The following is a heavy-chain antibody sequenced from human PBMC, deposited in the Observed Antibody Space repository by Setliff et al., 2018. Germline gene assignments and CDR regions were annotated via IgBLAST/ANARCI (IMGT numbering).Heavy chain of an antibody. CDR2: VIPMSTTP. D-gene: IGHD2-15*01. CDR3: ARNENCSGGTCHIYYHHGMDV. J-gene: IGHJ6*02. V-gene: IGHV1-69*13. Sequence: SVKVSCKVSGDTFRSYALTWVRQAPGQGLEWMGGVIPMSTTPRYAQKFQGRITITADESTRTVYMELTSLRSEDTAVYYCARNENCSGGTCHIYYHHGMDVWGQGTTVTVS. CDR1: GDTFRSYA.